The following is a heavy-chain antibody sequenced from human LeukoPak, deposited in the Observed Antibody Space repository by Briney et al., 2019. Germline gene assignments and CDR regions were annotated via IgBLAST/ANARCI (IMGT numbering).Heavy chain of an antibody. CDR3: ARNRVHDAFDI. CDR2: INPNSGGT. CDR1: GYTFTISG. V-gene: IGHV1-2*04. D-gene: IGHD1-14*01. J-gene: IGHJ3*02. Sequence: ASVKVSCKASGYTFTISGISWVRQAPGQGLEWMGWINPNSGGTNYAQKFQGWVTMTRDTSISTAYMELSRLRSDDTAVYYCARNRVHDAFDIWGQGTMVTVSS.